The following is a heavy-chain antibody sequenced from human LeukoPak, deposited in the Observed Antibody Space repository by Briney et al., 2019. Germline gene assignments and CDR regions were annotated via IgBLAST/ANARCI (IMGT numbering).Heavy chain of an antibody. CDR3: AKERGYSGDPQDFDY. CDR1: GFTFSSYG. J-gene: IGHJ4*02. V-gene: IGHV3-30*12. CDR2: ISYDGSNK. Sequence: GGSLRLSCAASGFTFSSYGMHWVRQAPGKGLEWVAVISYDGSNKYYADSVKGRFTISRDNSKNTLYLQMNSLRAEDTAVYYCAKERGYSGDPQDFDYWGQGTLVTVSS. D-gene: IGHD4-17*01.